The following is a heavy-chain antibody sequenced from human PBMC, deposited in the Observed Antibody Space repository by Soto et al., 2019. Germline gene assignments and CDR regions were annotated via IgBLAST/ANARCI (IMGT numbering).Heavy chain of an antibody. CDR3: ARDGEVANGLFYMDV. CDR1: GYTFTSYG. D-gene: IGHD2-8*01. V-gene: IGHV1-18*01. Sequence: GASVKVSCKASGYTFTSYGISWVRQATGQGLEWMGWISAYNGNTNYAQKLQGRVTMTTDTSTSTAYMELRSLRSDDTAVYYCARDGEVANGLFYMDVWGKGTTVTVSS. CDR2: ISAYNGNT. J-gene: IGHJ6*03.